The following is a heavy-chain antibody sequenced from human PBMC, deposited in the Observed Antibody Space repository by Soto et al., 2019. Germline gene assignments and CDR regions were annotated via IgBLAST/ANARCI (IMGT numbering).Heavy chain of an antibody. CDR2: ISVSGCST. D-gene: IGHD1-1*01. J-gene: IGHJ4*02. Sequence: PGGSLRLSCAASVFTFSSYAMSWVRQAPGKWLEWFSAISVSGCSTXXADSVKGRXTISRYNSKTTXYLQTXSLRAEDTAVYYCAKIILDFGYWGQGFLVTVSS. CDR1: VFTFSSYA. V-gene: IGHV3-23*01. CDR3: AKIILDFGY.